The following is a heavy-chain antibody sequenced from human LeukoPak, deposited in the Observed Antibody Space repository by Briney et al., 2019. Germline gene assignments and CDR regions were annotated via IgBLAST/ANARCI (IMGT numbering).Heavy chain of an antibody. CDR2: IWYDGSNK. V-gene: IGHV3-33*01. D-gene: IGHD3-10*01. CDR1: GFTFSSYG. J-gene: IGHJ6*02. CDR3: STSWGPDTSAFRLGRDGMDV. Sequence: PGGSLRLSCAASGFTFSSYGMHWVRQAPGKGLEWVAVIWYDGSNKYYADSVKGRFTISRDNSKNTLYLQMNSLRAEDTAVYYCSTSWGPDTSAFRLGRDGMDVWGQGTTVIVS.